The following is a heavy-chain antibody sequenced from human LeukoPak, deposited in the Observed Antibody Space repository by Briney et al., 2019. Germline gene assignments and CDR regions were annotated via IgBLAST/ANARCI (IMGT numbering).Heavy chain of an antibody. J-gene: IGHJ4*02. CDR1: GFTFSSYA. V-gene: IGHV3-23*01. CDR2: ISGSGGST. D-gene: IGHD3-22*01. CDR3: AKDRERITMIVVVITGFDY. Sequence: GGSLRLSCAASGFTFSSYAVSWVRQARGKGMGWVLAISGSGGSTYYADSVKRRFNIPRDNSKNTLYLQMNSLRAEDTAVYYCAKDRERITMIVVVITGFDYWGQGTLVTVSS.